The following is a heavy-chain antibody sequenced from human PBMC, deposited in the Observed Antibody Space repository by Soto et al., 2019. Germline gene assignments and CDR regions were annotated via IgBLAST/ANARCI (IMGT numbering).Heavy chain of an antibody. J-gene: IGHJ5*02. CDR2: ISGNGGST. CDR1: GFTFSNYA. CDR3: AKAPFTAMVPSYFDP. Sequence: PGGSLRLSCVASGFTFSNYAMSWVRQAPGKGLEWVSVISGNGGSTYYADSVKGRFTISRDNSKNTLFLQINNLGAEDTAVYYCAKAPFTAMVPSYFDPWGQGTLVTVSS. D-gene: IGHD5-18*01. V-gene: IGHV3-23*01.